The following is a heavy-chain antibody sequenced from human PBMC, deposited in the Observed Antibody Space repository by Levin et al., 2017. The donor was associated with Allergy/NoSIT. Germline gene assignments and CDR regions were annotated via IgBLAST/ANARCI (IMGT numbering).Heavy chain of an antibody. V-gene: IGHV3-30-3*01. CDR3: ARDTTVTTGDPAFDI. Sequence: GGSLRLSCAASGFTFSSYAMHWVRQAPGKGLEWVAVISYDGSNKYYADSVKGRFTISRDNSKNTLYLQMNSLRAEDTAVYYCARDTTVTTGDPAFDIWGQGTMVTVSS. D-gene: IGHD4-17*01. J-gene: IGHJ3*02. CDR2: ISYDGSNK. CDR1: GFTFSSYA.